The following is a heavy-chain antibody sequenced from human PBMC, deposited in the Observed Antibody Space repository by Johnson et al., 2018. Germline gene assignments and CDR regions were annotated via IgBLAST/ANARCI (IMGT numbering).Heavy chain of an antibody. CDR1: GFTFSSYA. CDR2: ISYDGSNK. CDR3: EVEEGCYDYSEDGALDL. Sequence: QVQLVQSGGGVVQPGRSLRLSCAASGFTFSSYAMHWVRQAPGKGLEWVAVISYDGSNKYYADSVKGRFTISRDNSKNTLYLQMNSLRAEDTAVYPREVEEGCYDYSEDGALDLWGQGTMVTVSS. D-gene: IGHD5-12*01. V-gene: IGHV3-30-3*01. J-gene: IGHJ3*01.